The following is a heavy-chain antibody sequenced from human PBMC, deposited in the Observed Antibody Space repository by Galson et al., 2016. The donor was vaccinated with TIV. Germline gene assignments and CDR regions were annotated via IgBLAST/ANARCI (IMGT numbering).Heavy chain of an antibody. CDR3: ARLASCGGDCYYVDS. V-gene: IGHV1-8*01. D-gene: IGHD2-21*02. Sequence: SVKVSCKASGYTFTNSEINWVRQATGQGLEWMGWVIPNSGKTSYAQKFQGRLTMTRDTSISTAYMELRSLRPDDTAVYYCARLASCGGDCYYVDSWGQGTLVTVSS. CDR1: GYTFTNSE. J-gene: IGHJ4*02. CDR2: VIPNSGKT.